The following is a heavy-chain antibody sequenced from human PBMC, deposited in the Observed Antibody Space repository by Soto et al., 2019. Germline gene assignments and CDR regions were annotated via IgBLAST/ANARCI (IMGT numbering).Heavy chain of an antibody. CDR3: ARDADYDSSGYYQMERAFDI. J-gene: IGHJ3*02. D-gene: IGHD3-22*01. V-gene: IGHV1-18*01. CDR1: GYTFSIYG. CDR2: ISAYNGNT. Sequence: GASVKVSSTASGYTFSIYGISWVRQAPGQGLKWMGWISAYNGNTNYAQKLQGRVTMTTDTSTSTAYMELRSLRSDDTAVYYCARDADYDSSGYYQMERAFDIWGQGTMVTVSS.